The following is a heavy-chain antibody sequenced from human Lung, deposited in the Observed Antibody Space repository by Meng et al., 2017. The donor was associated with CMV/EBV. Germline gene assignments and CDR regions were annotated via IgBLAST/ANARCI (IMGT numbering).Heavy chain of an antibody. CDR1: EFTFSKYA. V-gene: IGHV3-30-3*01. D-gene: IGHD4-23*01. J-gene: IGHJ4*02. CDR2: ISYDGGSI. Sequence: SXKISXAASEFTFSKYAMHWVRQAPGKGLGWVAVISYDGGSIYYTDSIRGRFTISRDNSKNTLYLHMSSLRPEDTAVYFCAREGNYDANSGSFEYWGQGXLVTVSS. CDR3: AREGNYDANSGSFEY.